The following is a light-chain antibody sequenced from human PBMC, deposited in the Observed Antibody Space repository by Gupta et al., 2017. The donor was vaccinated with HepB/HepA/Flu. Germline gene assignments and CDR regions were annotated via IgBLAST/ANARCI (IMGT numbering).Light chain of an antibody. CDR3: QVWDSHNWV. CDR2: GDN. V-gene: IGLV3-9*01. J-gene: IGLJ3*02. Sequence: SYELTQSFSVSVALGQTARITCGGNNIGSKNVHWYQQKPGQAPVLVIYGDNNRPSGIPDRFSGSSSENMATLTIGTAQAGDEADYYCQVWDSHNWVFGGGTRLTII. CDR1: NIGSKN.